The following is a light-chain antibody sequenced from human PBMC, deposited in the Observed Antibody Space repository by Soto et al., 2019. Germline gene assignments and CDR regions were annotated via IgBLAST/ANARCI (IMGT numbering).Light chain of an antibody. CDR3: QQRSNWPVT. Sequence: EIVLTQSPATLPLSPGERATLSCRASQSVSSYLAWYQQKPGQAPRLLIYDASNRATGIPARFSGSGSGTDFTLTISSLEPEDFAVYYCQQRSNWPVTFGKGTKVDIK. CDR1: QSVSSY. J-gene: IGKJ1*01. V-gene: IGKV3-11*01. CDR2: DAS.